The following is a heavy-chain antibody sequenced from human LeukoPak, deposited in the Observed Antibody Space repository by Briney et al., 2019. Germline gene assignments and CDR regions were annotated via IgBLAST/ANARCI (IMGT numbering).Heavy chain of an antibody. V-gene: IGHV3-30*03. Sequence: GRSLRLSCAASGFTFSSYGMHWVRQAPGKGLEWVAVISYDGSNKYYADSVKGRFTISRDNSKNTLYLQMNSLRAEDTAVYYCARDLEGLYDYYFDYWGQGTLVTVSS. CDR3: ARDLEGLYDYYFDY. CDR2: ISYDGSNK. CDR1: GFTFSSYG. J-gene: IGHJ4*02. D-gene: IGHD3-3*01.